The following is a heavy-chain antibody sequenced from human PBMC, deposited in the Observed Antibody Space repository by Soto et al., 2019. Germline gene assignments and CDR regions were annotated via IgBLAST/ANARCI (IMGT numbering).Heavy chain of an antibody. CDR3: AREGSYGSGSPPDR. Sequence: QVKLVESGGGVVQPGKSLRLSCAASGFSFEYYAIHWVRQAPGKGLEWVAVISDAGSKKNYAESVKGRFTISRDNSKNTVYLQMNSLIPDDTAVYYCAREGSYGSGSPPDRWGQGSLVTVSS. CDR2: ISDAGSKK. CDR1: GFSFEYYA. V-gene: IGHV3-30-3*01. D-gene: IGHD3-10*01. J-gene: IGHJ4*02.